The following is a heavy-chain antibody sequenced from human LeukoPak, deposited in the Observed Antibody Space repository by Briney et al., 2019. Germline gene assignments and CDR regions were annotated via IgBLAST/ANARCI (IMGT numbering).Heavy chain of an antibody. CDR2: ISSSSSYI. J-gene: IGHJ4*02. CDR1: GFTFSSYS. Sequence: GGSLRLSCAASGFTFSSYSMNWVRQAPGKGLEWVSSISSSSSYIYYADSVKGRFTISRDNAKNSLYLQMNSLRAEDTAVYYCASSYDWFSEEAHWGQGTLVTVSS. D-gene: IGHD5-12*01. CDR3: ASSYDWFSEEAH. V-gene: IGHV3-21*01.